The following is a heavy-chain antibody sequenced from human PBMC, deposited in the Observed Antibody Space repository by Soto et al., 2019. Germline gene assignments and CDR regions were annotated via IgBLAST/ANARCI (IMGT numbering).Heavy chain of an antibody. V-gene: IGHV4-39*01. D-gene: IGHD3-10*01. J-gene: IGHJ4*02. CDR1: GGSISSSSYY. Sequence: KTSETLSLTCTVSGGSISSSSYYWGWIRQPPGKGLEWIGSIYYSGSTYYNPSLKSRVTISVDTSKNQFSLKLSSVTAADTAVYYCARKKAGFGELTFDYWGQGTLVTVSS. CDR3: ARKKAGFGELTFDY. CDR2: IYYSGST.